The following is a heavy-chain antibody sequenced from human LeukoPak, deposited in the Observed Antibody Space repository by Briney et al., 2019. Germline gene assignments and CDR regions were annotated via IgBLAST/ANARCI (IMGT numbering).Heavy chain of an antibody. V-gene: IGHV4-61*02. CDR3: ARDLRPGYCSSTSCYSRGELDY. D-gene: IGHD2-2*03. CDR1: GGSISSGSYY. CDR2: IYTSGST. J-gene: IGHJ4*02. Sequence: TSQTLSLTCTVSGGSISSGSYYWSWIRQPAGKGLEWIGRIYTSGSTNYNPSLKSRVTISVATSKNQFSLKLSSVTAADTAVYYCARDLRPGYCSSTSCYSRGELDYWGQGTLVTVSS.